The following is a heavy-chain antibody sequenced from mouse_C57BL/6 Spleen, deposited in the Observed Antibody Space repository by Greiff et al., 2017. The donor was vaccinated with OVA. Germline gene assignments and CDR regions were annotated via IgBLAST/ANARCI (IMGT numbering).Heavy chain of an antibody. D-gene: IGHD1-1*01. J-gene: IGHJ1*03. CDR2: IYPGSGST. CDR3: ARWIYYGSTWYFDV. V-gene: IGHV1-55*01. Sequence: QVQLQQPGAELVKPGASVKMSCKASGYTFTSYWITWVKQRPGQGLEWIGDIYPGSGSTNYNEKFKSKATLTVDTSSSTAYMQLSSLTSEDSAVYYFARWIYYGSTWYFDVWGTGTTVTVSS. CDR1: GYTFTSYW.